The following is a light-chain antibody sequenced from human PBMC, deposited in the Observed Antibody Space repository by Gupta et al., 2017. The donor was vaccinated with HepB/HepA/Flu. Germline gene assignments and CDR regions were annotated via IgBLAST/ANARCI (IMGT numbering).Light chain of an antibody. J-gene: IGKJ5*01. V-gene: IGKV1-12*01. Sequence: DIQMTQSPSSVSASVGDRVTITCRASEHINNYLAWYQQKPGKAPRFLIRDTVILQSGVPSRFSGSGSGTDFTLTISGLQPEDFATYYCQQANSFPISFGQGTRLEIK. CDR2: DTV. CDR3: QQANSFPIS. CDR1: EHINNY.